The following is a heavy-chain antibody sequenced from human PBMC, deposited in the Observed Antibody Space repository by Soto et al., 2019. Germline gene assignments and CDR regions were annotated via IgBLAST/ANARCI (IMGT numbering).Heavy chain of an antibody. CDR2: IYYSGST. V-gene: IGHV4-30-4*01. J-gene: IGHJ4*02. CDR3: ARMDYDYVWGSYRRFDY. D-gene: IGHD3-16*02. Sequence: QVQLQESGPGLVKPSQTLSLTCTVSGGSISSGDYYWSWIRQPPGKGLEWIGYIYYSGSTYYNPSLKSRVTISVDTSKNQFSLKLSSVTAADTAVYYCARMDYDYVWGSYRRFDYWGQGTLVTVSS. CDR1: GGSISSGDYY.